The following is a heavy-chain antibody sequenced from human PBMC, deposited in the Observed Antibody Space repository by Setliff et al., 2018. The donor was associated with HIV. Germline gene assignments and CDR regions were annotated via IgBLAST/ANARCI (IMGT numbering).Heavy chain of an antibody. Sequence: PGESLRLSCATSGFTFNNYWMHWVRQSPRMGLVWVSRVSNNGRTAVYADSVKGRFTMSRDNVRKTVDLQMNNLTVEDTGLYYCARGRAAGQGFDPWGRGTLVTVSS. D-gene: IGHD6-13*01. CDR2: VSNNGRTA. CDR1: GFTFNNYW. V-gene: IGHV3-74*03. CDR3: ARGRAAGQGFDP. J-gene: IGHJ5*02.